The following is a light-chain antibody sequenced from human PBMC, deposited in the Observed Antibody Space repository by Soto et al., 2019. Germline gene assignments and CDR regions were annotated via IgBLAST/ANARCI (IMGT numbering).Light chain of an antibody. J-gene: IGLJ2*01. CDR1: SSDVGGYNY. CDR2: DVS. Sequence: QSALTQPASVTGSPGQSITISCTGTSSDVGGYNYVSWYQQHPGKAPKLMIYDVSNRPSGVSNRFSGSKSGNTASLTISGLQAADEADYYCSSYTSSSVVFGGGTKVTVL. V-gene: IGLV2-14*01. CDR3: SSYTSSSVV.